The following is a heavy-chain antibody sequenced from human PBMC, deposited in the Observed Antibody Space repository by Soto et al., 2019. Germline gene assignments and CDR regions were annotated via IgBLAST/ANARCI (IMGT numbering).Heavy chain of an antibody. J-gene: IGHJ4*02. Sequence: ASVKVSCKASGYTFTGYYMHWVRQAPGQGLEWMGWINPNSGGTNYAQKFQGRVTMTRDTSISTAYMELSRLRSDDTAVYYCARDIADSGYDYSPYFDYWGQGTLVTVSS. V-gene: IGHV1-2*02. D-gene: IGHD5-12*01. CDR1: GYTFTGYY. CDR3: ARDIADSGYDYSPYFDY. CDR2: INPNSGGT.